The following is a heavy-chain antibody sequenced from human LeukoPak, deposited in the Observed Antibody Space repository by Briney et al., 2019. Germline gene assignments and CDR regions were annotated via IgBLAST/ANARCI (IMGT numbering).Heavy chain of an antibody. V-gene: IGHV3-48*02. CDR3: ARDSLNPYDILTGYYEGYYFDY. CDR1: GFTFSSYS. Sequence: PGGALRLSCAASGFTFSSYSMNWVRQAPGKGLEWGSYITSSCRTIYYADSVKGRFTISRDNAKNSLYLQMNSLRDEDTAVYYCARDSLNPYDILTGYYEGYYFDYWGQGTLVTVSS. CDR2: ITSSCRTI. J-gene: IGHJ4*02. D-gene: IGHD3-9*01.